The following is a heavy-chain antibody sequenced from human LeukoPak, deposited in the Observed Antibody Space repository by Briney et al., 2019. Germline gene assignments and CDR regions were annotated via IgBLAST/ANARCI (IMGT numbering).Heavy chain of an antibody. V-gene: IGHV3-30*18. D-gene: IGHD3-10*01. CDR2: ISYDGSNK. J-gene: IGHJ4*02. Sequence: GRSLRLSCAASGFTFSSYGMHWVRQAPGKGLEWVAVISYDGSNKYYAVSVKGRFTISRDNSKNTLYLQMNSLRAEDTAVYYCAKSHYRGFGELFSNFDYWGQGTLVTVSS. CDR1: GFTFSSYG. CDR3: AKSHYRGFGELFSNFDY.